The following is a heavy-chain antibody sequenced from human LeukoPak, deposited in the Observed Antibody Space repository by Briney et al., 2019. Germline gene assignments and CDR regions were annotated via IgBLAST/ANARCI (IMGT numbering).Heavy chain of an antibody. V-gene: IGHV3-30*02. CDR1: GFTFSSYA. J-gene: IGHJ4*02. Sequence: GGSLRLSCAASGFTFSSYAMSWVRQAPGKGLEWVAFIRYDGSDKYYADSVKGRFTISRDDSKNTLYLQMNSLRPEDTAVYYCAKAIEDWGQGTLVTVSS. D-gene: IGHD2-21*01. CDR3: AKAIED. CDR2: IRYDGSDK.